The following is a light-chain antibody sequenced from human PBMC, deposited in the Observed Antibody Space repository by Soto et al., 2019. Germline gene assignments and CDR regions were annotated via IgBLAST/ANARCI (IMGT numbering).Light chain of an antibody. CDR3: QQYGTAPLT. Sequence: EIVLTQSPGILSLSPGERATLSCRASRSVPSSYLAWYQQKPGQAPRLLIFTASTRATGIPDRFSGSGFGTDSTLTISRLEPEDSAVYYCQQYGTAPLTFGGGAKVEI. CDR1: RSVPSSY. CDR2: TAS. J-gene: IGKJ4*01. V-gene: IGKV3-20*01.